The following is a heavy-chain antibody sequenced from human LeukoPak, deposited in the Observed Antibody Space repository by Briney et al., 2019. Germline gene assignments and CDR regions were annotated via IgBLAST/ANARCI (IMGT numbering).Heavy chain of an antibody. V-gene: IGHV4-39*07. D-gene: IGHD3-22*01. CDR2: IYYSGST. Sequence: SETLSLTCTVSGGSISSSSYYWGWIRQPPVKGLEWIGSIYYSGSTYYNPSLKSRVTISVDTSKNQFSLKLSSVTAADTAVYYCARDRLPEIVVVMHDAFDIWGQGTMVTVSS. CDR1: GGSISSSSYY. CDR3: ARDRLPEIVVVMHDAFDI. J-gene: IGHJ3*02.